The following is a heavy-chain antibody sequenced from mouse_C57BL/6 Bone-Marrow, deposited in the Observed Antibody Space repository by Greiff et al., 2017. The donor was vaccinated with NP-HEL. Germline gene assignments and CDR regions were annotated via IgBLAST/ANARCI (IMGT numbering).Heavy chain of an antibody. CDR1: GFNIKNTY. CDR2: IDPANGNT. Sequence: EVQRVESVAELVRPGASVKLSCTASGFNIKNTYMHWVKQRPEQGLEWIGRIDPANGNTKYAPKFQGKATITADTSSNTAYLQLSSLTSEDTAIYYCAPSYDYDGGYYAMDYWGQGTSVTVSS. CDR3: APSYDYDGGYYAMDY. D-gene: IGHD2-4*01. J-gene: IGHJ4*01. V-gene: IGHV14-3*01.